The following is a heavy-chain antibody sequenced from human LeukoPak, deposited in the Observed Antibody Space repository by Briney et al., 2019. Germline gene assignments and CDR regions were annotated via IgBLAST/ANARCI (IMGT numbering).Heavy chain of an antibody. CDR2: IYHSGST. CDR1: GYSISSGYY. J-gene: IGHJ5*02. D-gene: IGHD3-22*01. CDR3: ARDTDYYDSSGLRRGVGYNWFDP. Sequence: SETLSLTCTVSGYSISSGYYWGWIRQPPGEGLEWIGSIYHSGSTYYNPSLKSRVTISVDTSKNQFSLKLSSVTAADTAVYYCARDTDYYDSSGLRRGVGYNWFDPWGQGTLVTVSS. V-gene: IGHV4-38-2*02.